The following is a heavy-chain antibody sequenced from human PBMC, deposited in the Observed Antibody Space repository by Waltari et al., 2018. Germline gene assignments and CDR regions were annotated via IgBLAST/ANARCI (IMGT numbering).Heavy chain of an antibody. CDR2: MNPNSGNT. Sequence: QVQLVQSGAEVKKPGASVKVSCKASGYTFTSYDINWVRQATGQGLEWMGWMNPNSGNTGYAQKFQGRVTITRNTSISTAYMELSSLRSEDTAVYYCARVVGATTDYYYYMDVWGKGTTVTVSS. CDR1: GYTFTSYD. CDR3: ARVVGATTDYYYYMDV. D-gene: IGHD1-26*01. J-gene: IGHJ6*03. V-gene: IGHV1-8*03.